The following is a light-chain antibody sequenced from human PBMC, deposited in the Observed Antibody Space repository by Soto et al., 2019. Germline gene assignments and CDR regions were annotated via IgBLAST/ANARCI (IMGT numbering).Light chain of an antibody. CDR3: QQSFSNPPT. V-gene: IGKV1-39*01. CDR1: QSITSY. CDR2: AAS. Sequence: DIQMTQSPSSLSASVGDRVTITCRASQSITSYLNWYQQKPGKAPKLLIYAASSLQSGVPSRFRGSGSGSDFTLTISSLQPEDFATYSCQQSFSNPPTFGQGTKLEI. J-gene: IGKJ2*01.